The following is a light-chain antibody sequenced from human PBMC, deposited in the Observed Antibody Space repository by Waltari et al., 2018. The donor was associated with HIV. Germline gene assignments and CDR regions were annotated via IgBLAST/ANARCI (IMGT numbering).Light chain of an antibody. CDR2: ASY. J-gene: IGLJ2*01. CDR3: ATWDASLTVV. V-gene: IGLV1-51*01. Sequence: QSVLTQPPSVSAAPGQKVSISCSGRDSNLGNTYVPWYQQLPGTAPKLLIYASYKRPSGIPDRFSGSKSGTSATLGIAGLQTGDEAYYYCATWDASLTVVFGGGTKLTVL. CDR1: DSNLGNTY.